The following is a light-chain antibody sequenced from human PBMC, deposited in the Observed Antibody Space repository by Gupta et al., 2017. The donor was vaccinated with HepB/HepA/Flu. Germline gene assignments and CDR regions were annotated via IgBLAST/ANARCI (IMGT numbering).Light chain of an antibody. CDR1: SGHSSYA. CDR3: QTWNTGIRV. J-gene: IGLJ3*02. V-gene: IGLV4-69*01. CDR2: LNSDGSH. Sequence: QPVLTQSHSASASLGASVKLTCTLSSGHSSYAIAWHQQQPGKGPRFLMNLNSDGSHSKGDGIPDRFSGSSSGAERYLTISSLQAEDEADYYWQTWNTGIRVFGGGTKLTVL.